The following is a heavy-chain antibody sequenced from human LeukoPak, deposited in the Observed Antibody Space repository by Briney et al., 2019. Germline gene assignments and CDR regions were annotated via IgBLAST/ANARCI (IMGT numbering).Heavy chain of an antibody. CDR2: INHSGST. Sequence: SSETLSLTCAVYGGSFSGYYWSWIRQPPRKGLGWIGVINHSGSTNYNPSLKSRVTISVDTSKNQFSLKLSSVTAADTAVYSCARGDYCFDPWGQGTLVTVSS. CDR3: ARGDYCFDP. J-gene: IGHJ5*02. CDR1: GGSFSGYY. V-gene: IGHV4-34*01.